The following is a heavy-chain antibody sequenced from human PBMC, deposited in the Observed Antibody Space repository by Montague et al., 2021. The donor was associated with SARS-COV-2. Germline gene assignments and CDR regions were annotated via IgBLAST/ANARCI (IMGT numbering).Heavy chain of an antibody. CDR1: GFSLSTSGLC. V-gene: IGHV2-5*08. D-gene: IGHD3-3*01. CDR2: IYWDDDK. Sequence: PALVKPTQTLTLTCTFSGFSLSTSGLCVSWIRQPPGKAPEWLALIYWDDDKRYSPSLKSRLTITKDTSKNQVVLTMTNMDPGDTATYYCARRITIYAFDIWGQGTMVTVSS. CDR3: ARRITIYAFDI. J-gene: IGHJ3*02.